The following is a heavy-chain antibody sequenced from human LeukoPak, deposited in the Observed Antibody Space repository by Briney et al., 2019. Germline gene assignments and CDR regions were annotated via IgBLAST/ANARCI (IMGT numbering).Heavy chain of an antibody. V-gene: IGHV3-23*01. J-gene: IGHJ4*02. CDR3: AKAYSSSTAGVFDY. CDR2: ISGGGGST. CDR1: GFTFSTYA. D-gene: IGHD6-6*01. Sequence: GGSLRLSCAASGFTFSTYAMSWVRQAPGKGLGWVSTISGGGGSTYYADSVKGRFTISRDNSKNTLYLQMNSLRVEDTAVYYCAKAYSSSTAGVFDYWGQGTLVTVSS.